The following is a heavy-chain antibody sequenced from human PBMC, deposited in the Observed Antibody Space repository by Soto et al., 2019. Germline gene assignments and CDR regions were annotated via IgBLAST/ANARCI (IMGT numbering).Heavy chain of an antibody. CDR3: AKNAFDYGDYALFDY. CDR2: ISGSGGST. D-gene: IGHD4-17*01. V-gene: IGHV3-23*01. J-gene: IGHJ4*02. CDR1: GFTFSSYA. Sequence: PGGSLRLSCAASGFTFSSYAMSWVRQAPGKGLEWVSAISGSGGSTYYADSVKGRFTISRDDSKNTLYLQMNSLRAEDTAVYYCAKNAFDYGDYALFDYWGQVTLVTVSS.